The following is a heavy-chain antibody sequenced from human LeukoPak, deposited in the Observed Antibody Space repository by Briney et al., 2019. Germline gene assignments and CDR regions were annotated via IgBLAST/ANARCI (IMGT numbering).Heavy chain of an antibody. CDR2: IYYSGST. Sequence: KSSETLSLTCTVSGGSISSYYWSWIRQPPGKGLEWIGYIYYSGSTNYNPSLKSRVTISVDTSKNQFSLKLSSVTAADTAVYCCARPYYGGKENWYFDLWGRGTLVTVSS. CDR1: GGSISSYY. D-gene: IGHD4-23*01. J-gene: IGHJ2*01. V-gene: IGHV4-59*08. CDR3: ARPYYGGKENWYFDL.